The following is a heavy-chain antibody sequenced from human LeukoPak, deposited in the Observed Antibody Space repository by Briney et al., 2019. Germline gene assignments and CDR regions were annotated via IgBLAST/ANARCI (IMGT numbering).Heavy chain of an antibody. J-gene: IGHJ6*02. CDR1: GFTVSSNY. V-gene: IGHV3-66*01. Sequence: EGSLRLSCAASGFTVSSNYMSWVRQAPGKGLEWVSVIYSGGSTYYADSVKGRFTISRDNSKNTLYLQMNSLRAEDTAVYYCARDLGRYDYGMDVWGQGTTVTVSS. D-gene: IGHD3-16*01. CDR2: IYSGGST. CDR3: ARDLGRYDYGMDV.